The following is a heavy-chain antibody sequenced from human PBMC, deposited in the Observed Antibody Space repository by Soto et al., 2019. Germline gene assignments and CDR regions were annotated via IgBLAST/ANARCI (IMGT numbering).Heavy chain of an antibody. V-gene: IGHV4-34*01. Sequence: QVQLQQWGAGLLKPSETLSLTCAVYGGSFSGYYWSWIRQPPGKGLEWIGEINHSGSTNYNPSLKSRVTISVDTSKNQFSLKLSSVTAADTAVYYCARARVYSGYDSFDYWGQGTLVTVSS. D-gene: IGHD5-12*01. CDR1: GGSFSGYY. J-gene: IGHJ4*02. CDR2: INHSGST. CDR3: ARARVYSGYDSFDY.